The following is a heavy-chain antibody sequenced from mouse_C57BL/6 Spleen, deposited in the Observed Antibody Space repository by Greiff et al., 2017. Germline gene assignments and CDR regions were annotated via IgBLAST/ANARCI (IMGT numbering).Heavy chain of an antibody. J-gene: IGHJ1*03. Sequence: VQLQQPGTELVKPGASVKLSCKASGYTFTSYWMHWVKQRPGQGLEWIGNINPSNGGTNYNEKFKSKDTLTVDKSSSTAYMQLSSLTSEDSAVYYSARQTTVVARYWYFDVGGTGSTGAVSS. CDR3: ARQTTVVARYWYFDV. CDR1: GYTFTSYW. D-gene: IGHD1-1*01. CDR2: INPSNGGT. V-gene: IGHV1-53*01.